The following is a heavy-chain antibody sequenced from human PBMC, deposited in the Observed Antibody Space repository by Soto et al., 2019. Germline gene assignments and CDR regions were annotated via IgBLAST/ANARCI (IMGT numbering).Heavy chain of an antibody. V-gene: IGHV1-18*01. D-gene: IGHD3-3*01. CDR2: INSYNGNT. CDR3: ARDMVTIFGVVIND. J-gene: IGHJ4*02. CDR1: GYTFTNYG. Sequence: QVQLVQSGAEVKKPGASVKVSCKASGYTFTNYGITWVRQAPGQGLEWMGWINSYNGNTHYAQKLQGRVTMTTDTSTSTAYMELRSLRSDDTAVYYCARDMVTIFGVVINDWGQGTLVTVSS.